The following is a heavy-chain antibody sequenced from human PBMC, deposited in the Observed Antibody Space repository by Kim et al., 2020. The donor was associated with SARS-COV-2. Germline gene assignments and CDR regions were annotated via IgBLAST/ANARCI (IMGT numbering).Heavy chain of an antibody. V-gene: IGHV4-61*02. CDR2: IYTSGST. J-gene: IGHJ5*02. Sequence: SETLSLTCTVSGGSISSGSYYWSWIRQPAGKGLEWIGRIYTSGSTNYNPSLKSRVTISVDTSKNQFSLKLSSVTAADTAVYYCASTEGATDWFDPWGQGTLVTVSS. CDR1: GGSISSGSYY. D-gene: IGHD1-26*01. CDR3: ASTEGATDWFDP.